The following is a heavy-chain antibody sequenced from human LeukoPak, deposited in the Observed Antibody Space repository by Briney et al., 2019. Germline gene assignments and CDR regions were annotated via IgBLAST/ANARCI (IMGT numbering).Heavy chain of an antibody. V-gene: IGHV4-34*01. D-gene: IGHD2-15*01. CDR1: GGSFSGYY. J-gene: IGHJ4*02. CDR2: INHSGST. CDR3: ARGRNMRYPVVVVAATPFDY. Sequence: PSETLSLTCAVYGGSFSGYYWSWIRQPPGKGLEWIGEINHSGSTNDNPSLKSRVTISVDTSKNQFSLKLSSVTAADTAVYYCARGRNMRYPVVVVAATPFDYWGQGTLVTVSS.